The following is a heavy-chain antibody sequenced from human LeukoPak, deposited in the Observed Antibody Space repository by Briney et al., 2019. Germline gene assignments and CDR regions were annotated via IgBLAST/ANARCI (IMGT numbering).Heavy chain of an antibody. J-gene: IGHJ5*02. CDR2: INHSGST. CDR3: ARGMTMGRGRGGNWFDP. CDR1: GGSFSGYY. Sequence: PSETLSLTCAVYGGSFSGYYWSWIRQPPGKGLEWIGEINHSGSTNYNPSLKSRVTISVDTSKNQFSLKLRSVTAADTAVYYCARGMTMGRGRGGNWFDPWGQGTLVTVSS. V-gene: IGHV4-34*01. D-gene: IGHD3-10*01.